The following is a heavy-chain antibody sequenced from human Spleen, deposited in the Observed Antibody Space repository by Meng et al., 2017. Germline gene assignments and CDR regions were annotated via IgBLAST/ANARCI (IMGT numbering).Heavy chain of an antibody. CDR2: IDTNTGNP. D-gene: IGHD3-16*02. J-gene: IGHJ5*02. Sequence: ASVKVSCKASGYTFTDYPINWVRQAPGQGLEWMGWIDTNTGNPTYAQGFTGRFVFSLDTSVSTAYLQISSLKAEDTAVYYCTTDLPFTEGGVITTWGQGTLVTVSS. V-gene: IGHV7-4-1*02. CDR3: TTDLPFTEGGVITT. CDR1: GYTFTDYP.